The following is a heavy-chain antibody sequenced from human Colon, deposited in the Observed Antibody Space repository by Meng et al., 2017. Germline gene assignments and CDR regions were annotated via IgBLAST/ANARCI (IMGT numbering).Heavy chain of an antibody. V-gene: IGHV4-61*01. CDR1: GGSVCTTSCC. J-gene: IGHJ4*02. CDR3: VCFYGWVAFEVFDY. D-gene: IGHD2/OR15-2a*01. CDR2: IHISESR. Sequence: RLGGLGQSVRSPVQPWSLTCLVSGGSVCTTSCCCSWSRQRPATGLGLEWLIHISESRNYNPSLKSQVTVSVDISKNKVYLRLTSVTAADTAVYDYVCFYGWVAFEVFDYWGQGTLVTVSS.